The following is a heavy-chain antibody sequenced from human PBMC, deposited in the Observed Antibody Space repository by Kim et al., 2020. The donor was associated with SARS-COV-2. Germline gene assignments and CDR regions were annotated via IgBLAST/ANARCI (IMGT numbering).Heavy chain of an antibody. CDR1: GGSISSSNW. V-gene: IGHV4-4*02. J-gene: IGHJ6*02. CDR3: ARDGDSLSYYYYGMDV. Sequence: SETLSLTCAVSGGSISSSNWWRWVRQPPGKGLEWIGEIYHSGSTNYNPSLKSRVTISVDKSKNQFSLKLSSVTAADTAVYYCARDGDSLSYYYYGMDVWGQGTTVTVSS. CDR2: IYHSGST. D-gene: IGHD2-15*01.